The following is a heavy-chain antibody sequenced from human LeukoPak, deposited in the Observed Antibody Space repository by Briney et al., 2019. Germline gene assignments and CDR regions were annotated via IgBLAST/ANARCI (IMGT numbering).Heavy chain of an antibody. CDR3: ARGISGGFDI. Sequence: ASVKVSCKASGGTFSSYAISWVRQAPGQGLEWMGGIIPNSGATSYAQNFQDRVTLTRDTSISTAYMELSRLRPDDTAVYFCARGISGGFDIWGQGTMVTVSS. J-gene: IGHJ3*02. CDR2: IIPNSGAT. D-gene: IGHD2-21*01. CDR1: GGTFSSYA. V-gene: IGHV1-2*02.